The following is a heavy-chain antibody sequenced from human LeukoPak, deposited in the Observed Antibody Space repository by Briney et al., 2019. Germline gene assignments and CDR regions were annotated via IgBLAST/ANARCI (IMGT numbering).Heavy chain of an antibody. CDR2: IYYSGST. D-gene: IGHD4-17*01. CDR3: ARDVPYGDYAWFDP. CDR1: GGSISSYY. Sequence: SETLSLTCTVSGGSISSYYWSRIRQPPGKGLEWIGYIYYSGSTNYNPSLKSRVTISVDTSKNQFSLKLSSATAADTAVYYCARDVPYGDYAWFDPWGQGTLVTVSS. V-gene: IGHV4-59*01. J-gene: IGHJ5*02.